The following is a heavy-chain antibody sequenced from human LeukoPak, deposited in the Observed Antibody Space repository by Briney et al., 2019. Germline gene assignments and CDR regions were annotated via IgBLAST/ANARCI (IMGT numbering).Heavy chain of an antibody. CDR2: IYYSGST. D-gene: IGHD4/OR15-4a*01. V-gene: IGHV4-59*01. Sequence: SETLSLTCAVYGGSFSGYYWSWIRQPPGKGLEWIGYIYYSGSTNYNPSLKSRVTISVDTSKNQFSLKLSSVTAADTAVYYCARRAGAYSHPYDYWGQGTLVTVSS. CDR3: ARRAGAYSHPYDY. J-gene: IGHJ4*02. CDR1: GGSFSGYY.